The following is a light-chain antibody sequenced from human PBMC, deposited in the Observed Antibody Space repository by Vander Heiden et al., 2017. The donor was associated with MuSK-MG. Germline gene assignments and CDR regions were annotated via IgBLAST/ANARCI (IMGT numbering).Light chain of an antibody. CDR3: QQRKNWIS. J-gene: IGKJ5*01. CDR1: QSVSTS. CDR2: DAS. Sequence: ETVLTQSPATLSLSPGERATLSCRSSQSVSTSLAWYQQKPGQAPRLLIYDASNKADGIPDRFSGSGSGTDFTLTISSLEPEDSAVYYCQQRKNWISFGQGTRLEI. V-gene: IGKV3-11*01.